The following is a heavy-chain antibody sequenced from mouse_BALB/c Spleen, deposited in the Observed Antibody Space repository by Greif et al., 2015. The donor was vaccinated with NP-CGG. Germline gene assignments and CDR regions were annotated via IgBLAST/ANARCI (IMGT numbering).Heavy chain of an antibody. J-gene: IGHJ2*01. Sequence: EVKVEESGGGLVQPGGSLKLSCAASGFTFSSYTMSWVRQTPEKRLEWVAYISNGGGSTYYPDTVKGRFTISRDNAKNTLYLQMSSLKSEDTAMYYCARGGDPKGASYFDYWSQGTTLTVSS. CDR2: ISNGGGST. CDR1: GFTFSSYT. V-gene: IGHV5-12-2*01. D-gene: IGHD3-3*01. CDR3: ARGGDPKGASYFDY.